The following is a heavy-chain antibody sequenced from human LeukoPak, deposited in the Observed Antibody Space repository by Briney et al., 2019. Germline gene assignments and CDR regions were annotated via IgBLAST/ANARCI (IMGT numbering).Heavy chain of an antibody. CDR2: IYASDSGT. Sequence: GESLRISCKASGYFFAGYWIGWVRQMPGQGLEWIGVIYASDSGTTYSPPFHGHVTISVDKSISTAYLEWSKLKVSDTAMYFCVRPASIDYSVDYWGQGTLVTVSS. J-gene: IGHJ4*02. V-gene: IGHV5-51*01. CDR1: GYFFAGYW. CDR3: VRPASIDYSVDY. D-gene: IGHD4-11*01.